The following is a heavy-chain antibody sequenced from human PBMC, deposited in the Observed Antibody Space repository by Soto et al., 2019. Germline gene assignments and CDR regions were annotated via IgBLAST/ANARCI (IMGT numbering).Heavy chain of an antibody. Sequence: EVHLLESGGDLVQRGGSLRLSCAASGFIFSNYAMSWVRQAPGKGLEWVSAISGSGATTYYPDSVKGRFTISRDNSKNTLYLQMNSLRAEDTAVYYCTKGGIQRRYNIPKVDFDYWGQGSLVTVSS. D-gene: IGHD1-1*01. V-gene: IGHV3-23*01. CDR1: GFIFSNYA. CDR2: ISGSGATT. CDR3: TKGGIQRRYNIPKVDFDY. J-gene: IGHJ4*02.